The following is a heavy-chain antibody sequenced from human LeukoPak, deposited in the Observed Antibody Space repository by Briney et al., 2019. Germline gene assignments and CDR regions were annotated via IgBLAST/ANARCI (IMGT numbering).Heavy chain of an antibody. Sequence: ASVKVSCKASGYTFTGYYMHWVRQAPGQGLEWMGIINPSGGSTSYAQKFQGRVTMTRDTSTSTVYMELSSLRSEDTAVYYCAREDDILTGEDYYFDYWGQGTLVTVSS. CDR3: AREDDILTGEDYYFDY. CDR2: INPSGGST. J-gene: IGHJ4*02. V-gene: IGHV1-46*01. D-gene: IGHD3-9*01. CDR1: GYTFTGYY.